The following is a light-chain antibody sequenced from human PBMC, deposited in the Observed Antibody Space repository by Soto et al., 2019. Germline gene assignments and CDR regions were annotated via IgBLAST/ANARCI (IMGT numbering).Light chain of an antibody. Sequence: EIVLTQSPGTLSLSPGERATLSCRASQGVSSSYLAWYQQIPGQSPRLLIYGTSTRATGIPDRFSGSGSGTDFTLTISRLEPEDSAVYFCQQYGSSPLTFGGGTKVEIK. J-gene: IGKJ4*01. V-gene: IGKV3-20*01. CDR1: QGVSSSY. CDR2: GTS. CDR3: QQYGSSPLT.